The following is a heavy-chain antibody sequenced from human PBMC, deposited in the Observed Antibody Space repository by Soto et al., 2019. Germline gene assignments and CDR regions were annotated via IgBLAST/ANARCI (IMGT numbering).Heavy chain of an antibody. CDR2: IKSKTDGGTT. V-gene: IGHV3-15*07. CDR3: TTDLTDILPWDV. Sequence: EVQLVESGGGLVKPGGSLRLSCAASGFTFSNAWMNWVRQAPGKGLEWVGRIKSKTDGGTTDYAAPVKGRFTISRDDSKNTLYLQMNSMKTEDTAVYYCTTDLTDILPWDVWGQGTTVTVSS. J-gene: IGHJ6*02. D-gene: IGHD3-9*01. CDR1: GFTFSNAW.